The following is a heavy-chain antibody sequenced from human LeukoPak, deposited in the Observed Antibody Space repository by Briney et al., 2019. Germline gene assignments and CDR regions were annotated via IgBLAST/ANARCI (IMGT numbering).Heavy chain of an antibody. V-gene: IGHV1-2*02. Sequence: GASVKVSCKASGYTFTGYYMHWVRQAPGQGLEWMGWINPNSGGTNYAQKFQGRVTITRDTSISTAYMELSRLRSDDTAVYYCARDDGITMIVVGAGAFDIWGQGTMVTVSS. CDR2: INPNSGGT. D-gene: IGHD3-22*01. CDR3: ARDDGITMIVVGAGAFDI. CDR1: GYTFTGYY. J-gene: IGHJ3*02.